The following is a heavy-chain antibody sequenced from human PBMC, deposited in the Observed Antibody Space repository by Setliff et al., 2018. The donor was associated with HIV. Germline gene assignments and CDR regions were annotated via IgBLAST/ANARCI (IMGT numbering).Heavy chain of an antibody. CDR1: GGSISSSSYY. Sequence: PSETLSLTCTVSGGSISSSSYYWGWIRQPPGKGLEWIGSIYYSGSTYYNPSLKSRVTISVDTSKNQFSLKLSSVTAADTAVYYCARKRPHCTDGVCYTETFDYWGHGMLVTVSS. V-gene: IGHV4-39*01. D-gene: IGHD2-8*01. J-gene: IGHJ4*01. CDR2: IYYSGST. CDR3: ARKRPHCTDGVCYTETFDY.